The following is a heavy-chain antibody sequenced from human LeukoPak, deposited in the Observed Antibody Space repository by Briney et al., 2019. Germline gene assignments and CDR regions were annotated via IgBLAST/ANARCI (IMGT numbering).Heavy chain of an antibody. CDR3: ARDMEKQWLVGRDWYFDL. D-gene: IGHD6-19*01. CDR2: IYYSGST. V-gene: IGHV4-59*01. CDR1: GGSISSYY. J-gene: IGHJ2*01. Sequence: PSETLSLTCTVSGGSISSYYWSWIRQPPGKGLEWIGYIYYSGSTNYNPSLKSRVTISVDTSKNQFSLKLSSVTAADTAVYYCARDMEKQWLVGRDWYFDLWGRGTLVTVSS.